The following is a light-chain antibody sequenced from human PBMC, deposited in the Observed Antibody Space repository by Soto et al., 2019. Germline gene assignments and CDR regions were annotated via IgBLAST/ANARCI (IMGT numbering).Light chain of an antibody. J-gene: IGLJ1*01. Sequence: QSVLTQPASVSGSPGQSITISCTGAGSDIGGYNYVSWYQQHPGKAPKLMIYEVSNRPSGVSDRFSGSKSGNTASLTISGLQAEDEADYYCSSYASSNTLVFGTGTKVTVL. CDR1: GSDIGGYNY. CDR3: SSYASSNTLV. V-gene: IGLV2-14*01. CDR2: EVS.